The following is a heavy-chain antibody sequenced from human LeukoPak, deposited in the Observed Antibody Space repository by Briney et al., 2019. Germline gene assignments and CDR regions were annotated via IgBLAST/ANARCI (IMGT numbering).Heavy chain of an antibody. Sequence: PGGSLRPSCTASGINFSNYWMSWVRQAPGKGLEWVANIKLDGTTKDYVDSVKGRFTIFRDNAKNSLYLQMNNLTGDDTAVYYCATVAGDCSGGRCYLLRFDYWGQGTLVTVSS. CDR2: IKLDGTTK. V-gene: IGHV3-7*01. CDR1: GINFSNYW. D-gene: IGHD2-15*01. CDR3: ATVAGDCSGGRCYLLRFDY. J-gene: IGHJ4*02.